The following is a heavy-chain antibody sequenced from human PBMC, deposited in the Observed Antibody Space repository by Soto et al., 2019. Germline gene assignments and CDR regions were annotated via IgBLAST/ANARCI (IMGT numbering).Heavy chain of an antibody. CDR3: ARKDIAGNSVDF. CDR2: IYPGDSDT. J-gene: IGHJ4*02. Sequence: GESLKISCKASGYIFTTYWIGWVLQMPGKGLEWMGIIYPGDSDTRYSPSFQGQVTISADKSISTAYLQWSSLKASDSAMFYCARKDIAGNSVDFWGQGTLVTVS. D-gene: IGHD6-13*01. CDR1: GYIFTTYW. V-gene: IGHV5-51*01.